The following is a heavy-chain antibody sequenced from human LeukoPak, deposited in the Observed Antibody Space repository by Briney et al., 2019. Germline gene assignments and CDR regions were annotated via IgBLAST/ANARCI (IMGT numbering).Heavy chain of an antibody. CDR1: GYTFTSYY. J-gene: IGHJ6*03. Sequence: ASVKVSCKASGYTFTSYYMHWVRQAPGQGLEWMGIINPSGGSTSYAQKFQGRVTMTRDTSTSTVYMELSRLRSDDTAVYYCARAPVDYYYMDVWGKGTTVTVSS. CDR3: ARAPVDYYYMDV. CDR2: INPSGGST. V-gene: IGHV1-46*01.